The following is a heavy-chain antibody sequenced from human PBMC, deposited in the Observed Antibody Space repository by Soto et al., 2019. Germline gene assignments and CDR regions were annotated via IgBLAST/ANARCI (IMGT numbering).Heavy chain of an antibody. CDR3: ARGQRELPSSPLDY. V-gene: IGHV1-69*13. Sequence: SVKVSCKASGGTFSSYAISWVRRAPGQGLEWMGGIIPIFGTANYAQKFQGRVTITADESTSTAYMELSSLRSEDTAVYYCARGQRELPSSPLDYWGQGTLVTVSS. D-gene: IGHD1-26*01. J-gene: IGHJ4*02. CDR2: IIPIFGTA. CDR1: GGTFSSYA.